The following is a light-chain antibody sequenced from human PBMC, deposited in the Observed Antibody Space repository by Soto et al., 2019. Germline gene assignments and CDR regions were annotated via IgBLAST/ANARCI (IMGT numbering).Light chain of an antibody. Sequence: QSVLTQPASVSGSPGQSITISCVGTSGDIGDYNYVSWYQQHPGKVPKVIIYDVSNRPSGVSYRFSGTKSGNTASLTVSGLQADDEADYYCCSYTRSGTLIFGTGNKVTVL. V-gene: IGLV2-14*01. CDR3: CSYTRSGTLI. CDR1: SGDIGDYNY. CDR2: DVS. J-gene: IGLJ1*01.